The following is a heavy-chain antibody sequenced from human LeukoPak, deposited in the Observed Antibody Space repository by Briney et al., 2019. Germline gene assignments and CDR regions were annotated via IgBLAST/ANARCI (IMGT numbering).Heavy chain of an antibody. Sequence: PGGSLRLSCAASGFSFSDHWMTWVRQAPGKGLEWVSAISGSGGSTYYADSVKGRFTISRDNSKNTLYLQMNSLRAEDTAVYYCAKVPTKTFDYWGQGTLVTVSS. CDR3: AKVPTKTFDY. V-gene: IGHV3-23*01. J-gene: IGHJ4*02. CDR1: GFSFSDHW. CDR2: ISGSGGST.